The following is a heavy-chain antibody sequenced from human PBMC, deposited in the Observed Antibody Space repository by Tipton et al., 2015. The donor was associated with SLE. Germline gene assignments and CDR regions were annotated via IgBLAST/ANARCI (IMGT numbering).Heavy chain of an antibody. CDR1: GFTFSDYY. J-gene: IGHJ3*02. Sequence: SLRLSCAASGFTFSDYYMSWIRQAPGKGLEWVSYISSSGSTIYYADSVKGRFTISRDNAKNSLYLQMNSLRAEDTAVYYCARDKVSGIAAAVGAFDIWGQGTMVTVSS. V-gene: IGHV3-11*04. CDR2: ISSSGSTI. CDR3: ARDKVSGIAAAVGAFDI. D-gene: IGHD6-13*01.